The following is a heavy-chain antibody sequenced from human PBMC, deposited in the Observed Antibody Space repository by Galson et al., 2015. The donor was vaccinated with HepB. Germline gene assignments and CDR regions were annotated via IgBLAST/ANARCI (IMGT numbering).Heavy chain of an antibody. Sequence: SVKVSCKASGYSFTTYDINWVRQATGQGLEWMGWMSPDSGNTGYAQKFQGRVTMTRETSISTAYLELSSLTSEDTAVYYCAIQCDYWGQGTLVTVSS. CDR3: AIQCDY. V-gene: IGHV1-8*01. J-gene: IGHJ4*02. CDR2: MSPDSGNT. CDR1: GYSFTTYD.